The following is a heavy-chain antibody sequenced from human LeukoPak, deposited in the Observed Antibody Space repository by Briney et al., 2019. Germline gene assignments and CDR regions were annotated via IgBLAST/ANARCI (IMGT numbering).Heavy chain of an antibody. CDR3: ARDRRTVIDAFDI. J-gene: IGHJ3*02. D-gene: IGHD4-11*01. CDR1: GGTFSSYA. Sequence: ASVKVSCKASGGTFSSYAISWVRQAPGQGLEWMGWISAYNGNTNYAQKLQGRVTMTTDTSTSTAYMELRSLRSDDTAVYYCARDRRTVIDAFDIWGQGTMVTVSS. CDR2: ISAYNGNT. V-gene: IGHV1-18*01.